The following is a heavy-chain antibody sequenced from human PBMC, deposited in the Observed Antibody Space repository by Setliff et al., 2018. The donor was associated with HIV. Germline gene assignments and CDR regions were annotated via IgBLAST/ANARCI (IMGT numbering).Heavy chain of an antibody. Sequence: SETLSLTCAVSGYSISSGYYWGWIRQPPGKGLEWIGSIYHSGSTYYNPSLKSRVTISVDTSKNYFSLKLSYVTAADTAVYYCARQMPGVRGVIVASIDYWGQGTLVTVSS. J-gene: IGHJ4*02. CDR1: GYSISSGYY. V-gene: IGHV4-38-2*01. CDR2: IYHSGST. CDR3: ARQMPGVRGVIVASIDY. D-gene: IGHD3-10*01.